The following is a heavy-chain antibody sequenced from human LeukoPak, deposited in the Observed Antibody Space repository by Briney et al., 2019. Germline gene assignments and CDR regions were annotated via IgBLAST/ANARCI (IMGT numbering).Heavy chain of an antibody. V-gene: IGHV3-21*04. J-gene: IGHJ5*02. CDR2: ISSSSYI. Sequence: GGSLRLSCAASGFTFSSYSMNWVRQAPGKGLEWVSSISSSSYIYYADSVKGRFTISRDNAKNSLYLQMNGLRAEDTAVYYCAKSVGRTWGQGTLVTVSS. CDR1: GFTFSSYS. D-gene: IGHD3-10*01. CDR3: AKSVGRT.